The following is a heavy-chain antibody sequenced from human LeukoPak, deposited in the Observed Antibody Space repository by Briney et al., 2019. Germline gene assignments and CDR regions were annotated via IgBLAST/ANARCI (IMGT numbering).Heavy chain of an antibody. J-gene: IGHJ4*02. CDR2: IYYNGNT. CDR1: GDSISYYY. Sequence: SETLSLTCTVSGDSISYYYWTWIRQPPGKGLEWIGFIYYNGNTNYNPSLKSRVTISVDTSKNQFSLKLSSVTAADTAVYYCAIGSGDYFDYWGQGTLVTVSS. D-gene: IGHD3-10*01. CDR3: AIGSGDYFDY. V-gene: IGHV4-59*01.